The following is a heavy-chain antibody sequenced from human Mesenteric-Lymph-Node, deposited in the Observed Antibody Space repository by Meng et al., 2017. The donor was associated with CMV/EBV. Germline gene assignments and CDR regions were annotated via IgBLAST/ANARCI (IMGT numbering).Heavy chain of an antibody. CDR1: GFTFSSYG. D-gene: IGHD2-15*01. V-gene: IGHV3-30*02. CDR3: ARTTSSATRWFDP. Sequence: LTGAASGFTFSSYGMHWVRQAPGKGLEWVAFIRYDGSNKYYVDSVKGRFTISRDNSKNTLYLQMNSLRTEDTAMYYCARTTSSATRWFDPWGQGTLVTVSS. J-gene: IGHJ5*02. CDR2: IRYDGSNK.